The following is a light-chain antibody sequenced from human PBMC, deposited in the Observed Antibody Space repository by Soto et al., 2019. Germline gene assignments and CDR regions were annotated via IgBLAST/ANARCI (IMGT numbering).Light chain of an antibody. CDR2: AAS. J-gene: IGKJ3*01. Sequence: IQLTQSPSSLSASVGDRVTITCRASQGIRDYLAWYQQKPGKAPKLLIYAASILEIGVPSRFSGSGSGTDFTITISSLQPEDFATYYCQQLNSYPFTFGPGDKVYIK. CDR1: QGIRDY. CDR3: QQLNSYPFT. V-gene: IGKV1-9*01.